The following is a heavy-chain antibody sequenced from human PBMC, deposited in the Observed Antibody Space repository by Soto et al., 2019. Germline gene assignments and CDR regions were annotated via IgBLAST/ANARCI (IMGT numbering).Heavy chain of an antibody. CDR3: ARDPPHGGTSSWDADS. Sequence: EVHLVASGGGLVKPGGSLRLSCAASGFTFSGSSMNWVRQTAGKGLEWVSSISSSGSFLSYADSVTGRFTISRDNARNSLYLQMNNLRVADTALYYCARDPPHGGTSSWDADSWGQGTLVTVSS. CDR2: ISSSGSFL. V-gene: IGHV3-21*01. D-gene: IGHD1-26*01. CDR1: GFTFSGSS. J-gene: IGHJ4*02.